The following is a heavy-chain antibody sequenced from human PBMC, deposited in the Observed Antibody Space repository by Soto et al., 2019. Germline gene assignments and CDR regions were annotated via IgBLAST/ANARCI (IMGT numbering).Heavy chain of an antibody. CDR2: IGIGSSTK. CDR1: GFTFRNDG. CDR3: ARDQLYYNDISGRPLNAFDV. V-gene: IGHV3-48*01. Sequence: GGSLRLACAASGFTFRNDGMNWVRQAPGKGLEWVSYIGIGSSTKYYADSVKGRFTISRDNAKNSLYLQMNSLRAEDTAAYYCARDQLYYNDISGRPLNAFDVWGQGTMVT. J-gene: IGHJ3*01. D-gene: IGHD3-22*01.